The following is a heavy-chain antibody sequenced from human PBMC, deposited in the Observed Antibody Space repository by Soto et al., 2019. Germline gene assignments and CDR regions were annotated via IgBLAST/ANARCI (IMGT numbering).Heavy chain of an antibody. J-gene: IGHJ4*02. CDR2: IYYSGST. D-gene: IGHD4-4*01. CDR3: ASRNDYSTNFDY. V-gene: IGHV4-59*06. CDR1: GGSISSYS. Sequence: PSETLSLTCTVSGGSISSYSWSWIRQPPGKGLEWIGYIYYSGSTYYNPSLKSRVTISVDTSKNQFSLKLSSVTAADTAVYYCASRNDYSTNFDYWGQGTLVTVSS.